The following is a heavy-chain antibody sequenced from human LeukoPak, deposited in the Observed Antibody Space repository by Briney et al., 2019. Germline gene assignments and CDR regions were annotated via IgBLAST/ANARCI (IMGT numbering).Heavy chain of an antibody. D-gene: IGHD6-6*01. CDR1: GFTFSSYA. Sequence: GSLRLTCAASGFTFSSYAMSWVRQAPGKGLEWVSAISGSGGSTYYADSVKGRFTISRDNSKNTLYLQMNSLRAEDTAVYYCARFLTNSSSWREPTKNYYMDVWAKGPRSPSP. V-gene: IGHV3-23*01. CDR3: ARFLTNSSSWREPTKNYYMDV. J-gene: IGHJ6*03. CDR2: ISGSGGST.